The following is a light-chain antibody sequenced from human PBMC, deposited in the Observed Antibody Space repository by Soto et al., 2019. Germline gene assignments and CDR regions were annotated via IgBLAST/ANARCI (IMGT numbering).Light chain of an antibody. CDR1: QDIGNA. V-gene: IGKV1-17*01. CDR3: LQHTSYPFT. CDR2: AAS. Sequence: DIQMTQSPSSLSASVGDRVTITCRASQDIGNALGWFQQKPGKAPKRLIYAASTLQSGVPSRFSGSRSGTEFTLTISSLQPEDFATYYCLQHTSYPFTFGPGTKVDIK. J-gene: IGKJ3*01.